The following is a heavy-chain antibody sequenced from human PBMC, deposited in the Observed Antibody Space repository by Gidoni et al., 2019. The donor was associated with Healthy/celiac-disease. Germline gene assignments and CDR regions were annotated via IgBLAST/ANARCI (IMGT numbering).Heavy chain of an antibody. CDR1: GFTFSSYE. CDR2: ISSSGSTI. CDR3: ARDTPYLEFDY. J-gene: IGHJ4*02. D-gene: IGHD2-8*01. Sequence: EVQLVESGGGLVQPGGSLRLSCAASGFTFSSYEMNWVRQAPGKGLEWVSYISSSGSTIYYEDSVKGRFTISRDNAKNSLYLQMNSLRAEDTAVYYCARDTPYLEFDYWGQGTLVTVSS. V-gene: IGHV3-48*03.